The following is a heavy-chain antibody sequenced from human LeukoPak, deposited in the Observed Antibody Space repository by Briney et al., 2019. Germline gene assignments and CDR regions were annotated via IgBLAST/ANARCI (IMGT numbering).Heavy chain of an antibody. D-gene: IGHD6-13*01. V-gene: IGHV3-23*01. Sequence: GGSLRLSYAASGFTFSSYAMSWVRQAPGKGLEWVSAISGSGGSTYYADFVKGRFTISRDNSKNTLYLQMDSLRAEDTAVYYCARFPGIANVFYYGMDVWGQGTTVTVSS. J-gene: IGHJ6*02. CDR1: GFTFSSYA. CDR2: ISGSGGST. CDR3: ARFPGIANVFYYGMDV.